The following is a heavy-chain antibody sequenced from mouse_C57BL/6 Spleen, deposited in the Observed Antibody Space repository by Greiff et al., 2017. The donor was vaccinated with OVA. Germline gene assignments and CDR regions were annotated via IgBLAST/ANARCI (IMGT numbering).Heavy chain of an antibody. CDR3: ARKGGLRDYFDY. J-gene: IGHJ2*01. CDR2: IYPRSGNT. Sequence: QVQLQQSGAELARPGASVKLSCKASGYTFTSYGISWVKQRTGQGLEWIGGIYPRSGNTYYNEKFKGKATLTADKSSSTAYMELRILTSEDSAVYFGARKGGLRDYFDYWGQGTTLTVSS. V-gene: IGHV1-81*01. D-gene: IGHD2-4*01. CDR1: GYTFTSYG.